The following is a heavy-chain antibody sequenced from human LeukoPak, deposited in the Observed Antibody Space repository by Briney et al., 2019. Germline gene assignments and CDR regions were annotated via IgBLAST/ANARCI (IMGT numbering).Heavy chain of an antibody. CDR3: VKGRMSEDGLDF. CDR1: GFTFGRSA. Sequence: GGFLRLSCEASGFTFGRSAMTWIRQTPGKGLEWFSSISSSGNTYYADSVKGRFTISRDNSKNLVNLQMNSLRAEDTAIYYCVKGRMSEDGLDFWGQGSLVTVSS. J-gene: IGHJ4*02. V-gene: IGHV3-23*01. CDR2: ISSSGNT. D-gene: IGHD5-24*01.